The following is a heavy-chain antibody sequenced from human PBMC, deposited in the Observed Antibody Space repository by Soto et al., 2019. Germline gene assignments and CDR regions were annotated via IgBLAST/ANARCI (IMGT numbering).Heavy chain of an antibody. J-gene: IGHJ4*02. CDR1: GYTFTGYY. Sequence: ASVKVSCKASGYTFTGYYMHWVRQAPGQGLEWMGWNNPNSGGTNYAQKFQGWVTMTRDTSISTAYMELSRLRSDDTAVYYCARGTGDGSFSDYWGQGTLVTVSS. CDR2: NNPNSGGT. D-gene: IGHD7-27*01. V-gene: IGHV1-2*04. CDR3: ARGTGDGSFSDY.